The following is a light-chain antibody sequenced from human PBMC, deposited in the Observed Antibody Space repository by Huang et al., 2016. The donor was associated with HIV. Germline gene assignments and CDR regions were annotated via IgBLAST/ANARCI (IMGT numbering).Light chain of an antibody. V-gene: IGKV1-5*03. CDR2: KAS. J-gene: IGKJ1*01. Sequence: DIQMPQSPSTLSASVGDRVTITCRASQSISSWLAWYQQKPGKAPKLLIYKASSLESGCPSRFSGSGSGTEFNLTISSLQPDDFATYYCQQYNSYWTFGQGTKVEIK. CDR3: QQYNSYWT. CDR1: QSISSW.